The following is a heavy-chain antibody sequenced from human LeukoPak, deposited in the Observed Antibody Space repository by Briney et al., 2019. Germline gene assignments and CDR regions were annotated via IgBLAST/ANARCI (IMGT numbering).Heavy chain of an antibody. J-gene: IGHJ2*01. V-gene: IGHV3-7*01. CDR2: INPDGAEE. CDR3: ARDYLRTTVTAPWYFDL. CDR1: GFTFSGYW. D-gene: IGHD4-17*01. Sequence: GGSLRLSCSASGFTFSGYWMGWVRQAPGKGLEWVATINPDGAEEYYVDSMKGRLTISRDNAKNSLYLQMKSLRAEDTAVYYCARDYLRTTVTAPWYFDLWGRGTLVTVSS.